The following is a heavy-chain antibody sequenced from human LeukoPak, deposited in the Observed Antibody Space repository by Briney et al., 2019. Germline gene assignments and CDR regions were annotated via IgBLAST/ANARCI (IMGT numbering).Heavy chain of an antibody. CDR2: MSFDVNNK. CDR1: GFTFSSYA. V-gene: IGHV3-30*04. CDR3: TRDRLGWFDA. Sequence: GRSLRLSCATSGFTFSSYAFHWVRQAPGKGLEWVATMSFDVNNKYYADSVRGRFTISRDNAKNTLYLQVNDLGAEDTAMYYCTRDRLGWFDAWGQGTQVTVSS. J-gene: IGHJ5*02. D-gene: IGHD7-27*01.